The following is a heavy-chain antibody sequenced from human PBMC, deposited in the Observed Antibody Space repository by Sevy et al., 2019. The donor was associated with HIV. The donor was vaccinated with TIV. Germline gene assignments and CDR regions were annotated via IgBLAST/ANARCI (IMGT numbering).Heavy chain of an antibody. D-gene: IGHD4-17*01. CDR2: ITSSGDTI. CDR1: GFTFSDYY. CDR3: ARLDYGDYVLLSADYYYYGMDV. Sequence: GGSLRLSCAASGFTFSDYYMTWIRQAPGKGLEWVAYITSSGDTIYYADSVKGRFTISRDNAKNSLYLQMNSLRAEDTAVYYCARLDYGDYVLLSADYYYYGMDVWGQGTTVTVSS. V-gene: IGHV3-11*04. J-gene: IGHJ6*02.